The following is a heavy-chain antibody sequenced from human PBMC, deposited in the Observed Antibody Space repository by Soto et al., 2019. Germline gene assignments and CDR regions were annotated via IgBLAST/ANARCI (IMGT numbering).Heavy chain of an antibody. D-gene: IGHD3-22*01. CDR3: ARVGRHYYGSSGYYAPAGYYFDY. V-gene: IGHV3-11*01. CDR1: GFTFSDYY. CDR2: ISSSGSTI. Sequence: QVQLVESGGGLVEPGGSLRLSCAASGFTFSDYYISWIRQAPGKGLVWVSYISSSGSTIYYADSVKGRFTISRDNAKNSLYLQMNSLRAAAAAVYSCARVGRHYYGSSGYYAPAGYYFDYWGQGTLVTVSS. J-gene: IGHJ4*02.